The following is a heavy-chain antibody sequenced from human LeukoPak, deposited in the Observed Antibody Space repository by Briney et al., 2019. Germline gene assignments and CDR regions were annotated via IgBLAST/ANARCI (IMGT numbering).Heavy chain of an antibody. J-gene: IGHJ4*02. CDR2: INHSGST. Sequence: PSETLSLTCAVYGGSFSGYYWSWIRQPPGKGLEWIGEINHSGSTNYNPSLKSRVTISVDTSKNQFSLKLSSVTAADTAVYYCARHGESRDYYDSSGYYDYWGQGTLVTVSS. D-gene: IGHD3-22*01. V-gene: IGHV4-34*01. CDR1: GGSFSGYY. CDR3: ARHGESRDYYDSSGYYDY.